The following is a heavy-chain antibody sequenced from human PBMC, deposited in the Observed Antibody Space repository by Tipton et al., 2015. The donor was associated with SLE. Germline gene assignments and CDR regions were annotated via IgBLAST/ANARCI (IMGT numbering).Heavy chain of an antibody. J-gene: IGHJ6*02. V-gene: IGHV4-61*05. CDR1: GGSISSSSYY. CDR2: IYYSGNT. D-gene: IGHD3-16*02. Sequence: TLSLTCTVSGGSISSSSYYWSWIRQPPGKGLEWIGYIYYSGNTFYNPSLKGRVTISIDTSETQLSLQMTSVTAADAAVYYCARHGAIVWDSSNFFAMDVWGQGTSVTVSS. CDR3: ARHGAIVWDSSNFFAMDV.